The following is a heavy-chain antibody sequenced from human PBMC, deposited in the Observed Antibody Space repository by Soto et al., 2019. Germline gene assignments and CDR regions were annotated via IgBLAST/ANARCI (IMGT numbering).Heavy chain of an antibody. CDR3: ARSIGYCSNTSCPDAFDI. V-gene: IGHV1-18*01. CDR2: ISAYNGNT. J-gene: IGHJ3*02. D-gene: IGHD2-2*01. Sequence: ASVKVSCKASGYTFTCYGISWVRQAPGQRLEWMGWISAYNGNTNYAQKLQGRVTMTTDTSTSTAYMELRSLRSDDTAVYYCARSIGYCSNTSCPDAFDIWGQGTMVTVSS. CDR1: GYTFTCYG.